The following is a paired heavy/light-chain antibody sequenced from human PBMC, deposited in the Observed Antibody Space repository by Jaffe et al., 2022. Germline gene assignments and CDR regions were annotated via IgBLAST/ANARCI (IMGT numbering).Heavy chain of an antibody. V-gene: IGHV4-4*02. Sequence: QVQLQESGPGLVKPSGTLSLTCAVSGGSISSSNWWSWIRQPPGKGLEWIGEIYHSGSTNYNPSLKSRVTISVDKSKNQFSLKLSSVTAADTAVYYCARDGGSSWYRYFDLWGRGTLVTVSS. D-gene: IGHD6-13*01. J-gene: IGHJ2*01. CDR1: GGSISSSNW. CDR2: IYHSGST. CDR3: ARDGGSSWYRYFDL.
Light chain of an antibody. Sequence: AIQLTQSPSSLSASVGDRVTITCRASQGISSALAWYQQKPGKAPKLLIYDASSLESGVPSRFSGSGSGTDFTLTISSLQPEDFATYYCQQFNNYPSITFGQGTRLEIK. CDR3: QQFNNYPSIT. V-gene: IGKV1D-13*01. CDR1: QGISSA. CDR2: DAS. J-gene: IGKJ5*01.